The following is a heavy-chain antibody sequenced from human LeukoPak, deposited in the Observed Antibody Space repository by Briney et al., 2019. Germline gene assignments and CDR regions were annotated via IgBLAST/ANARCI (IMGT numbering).Heavy chain of an antibody. V-gene: IGHV4-34*01. D-gene: IGHD3-10*01. CDR3: ARSRVLLWFGELGSYYYGMDV. CDR1: GGSFSGYY. CDR2: INHSGST. J-gene: IGHJ6*02. Sequence: PSETLSLTCAVYGGSFSGYYWSWIRQPPGKGLEWIGEINHSGSTNYNPSLKSRVTISVDTSKNQFSLKLSSVTAADTAVYYCARSRVLLWFGELGSYYYGMDVWGQGTTVTVSS.